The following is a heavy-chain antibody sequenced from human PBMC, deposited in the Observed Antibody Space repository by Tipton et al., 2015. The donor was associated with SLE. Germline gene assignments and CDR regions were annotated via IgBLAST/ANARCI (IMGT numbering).Heavy chain of an antibody. D-gene: IGHD3-9*01. CDR3: ARGSLGRHDATGYHLLGHFDF. Sequence: TLSLTCTVSGGSISSSSYYWGWIRQPPGKGLEWIGSIYYSGSTYYNPSLKSRVTISVDTSRNQFSLKLSSVSAADTAVYYCARGSLGRHDATGYHLLGHFDFWGQGTLVTVSS. CDR2: IYYSGST. J-gene: IGHJ4*02. CDR1: GGSISSSSYY. V-gene: IGHV4-39*07.